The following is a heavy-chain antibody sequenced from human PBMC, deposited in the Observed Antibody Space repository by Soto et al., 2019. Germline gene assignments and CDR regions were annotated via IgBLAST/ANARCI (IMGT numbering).Heavy chain of an antibody. CDR2: IWYDGSNK. CDR3: ARDLEVGAAYVYYYGMDV. CDR1: GFTFSSYG. D-gene: IGHD2-15*01. Sequence: QVQLVESGGGVVQPGRSLRLSCAASGFTFSSYGMHWVRQAPGKGLEWVAVIWYDGSNKYYADSVKGRFTISRDNSKNTLYLQMNSLRAEGTAVYYCARDLEVGAAYVYYYGMDVWGQGTTVTVSS. J-gene: IGHJ6*02. V-gene: IGHV3-33*01.